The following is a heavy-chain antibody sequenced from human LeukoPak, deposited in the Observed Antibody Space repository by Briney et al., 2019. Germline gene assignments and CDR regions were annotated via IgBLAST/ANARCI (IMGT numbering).Heavy chain of an antibody. D-gene: IGHD5-12*01. CDR3: ARFPLATTANDY. CDR1: GYTFTGYY. V-gene: IGHV1-2*02. CDR2: INPNSGGT. J-gene: IGHJ4*02. Sequence: GASVKVSCKASGYTFTGYYMHWVRQAPGQGLEWMGWINPNSGGTNYAQKFQGRVTMTRNTSISTAYMELSSLRSEDTAVYYCARFPLATTANDYWGQGTLVTVSS.